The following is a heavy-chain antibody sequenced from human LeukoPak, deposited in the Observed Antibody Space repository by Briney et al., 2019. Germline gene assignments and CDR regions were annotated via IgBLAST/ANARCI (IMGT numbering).Heavy chain of an antibody. CDR2: IYTSGST. Sequence: SETLSLTCAVYGGSFSGYYWSWIRQPAGKGLEWIGRIYTSGSTNYNPSLKSRVTMSVDTSKNQFSLKLSSMTAADTAVYYCARTGWTTGWFDPWGQGTLVTVSS. V-gene: IGHV4-59*10. D-gene: IGHD3/OR15-3a*01. CDR3: ARTGWTTGWFDP. J-gene: IGHJ5*02. CDR1: GGSFSGYY.